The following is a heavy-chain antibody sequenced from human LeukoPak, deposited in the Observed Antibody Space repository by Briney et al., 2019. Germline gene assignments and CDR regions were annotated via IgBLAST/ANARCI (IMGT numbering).Heavy chain of an antibody. D-gene: IGHD3-3*01. Sequence: ASVKVSCKASGYTFLDYYMHWVRQAPGQGLEWMGWINPNSGGTNYAQKFQGRVTMARDTSISTAYMELSRLRSDDTAVYYCARDRVIGVVIETYDAFDIWGQGTMVTVSS. J-gene: IGHJ3*02. CDR1: GYTFLDYY. V-gene: IGHV1-2*02. CDR2: INPNSGGT. CDR3: ARDRVIGVVIETYDAFDI.